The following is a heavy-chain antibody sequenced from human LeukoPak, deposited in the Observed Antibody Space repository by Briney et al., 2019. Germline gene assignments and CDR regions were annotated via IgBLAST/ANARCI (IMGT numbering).Heavy chain of an antibody. CDR2: IWYDGSNK. J-gene: IGHJ6*02. CDR1: GFTFSSYG. D-gene: IGHD1-26*01. CDR3: ARDPTTTYYYGMDV. Sequence: GGSLRLSCAASGFTFSSYGMHWVRQAPGKGLEWVAVIWYDGSNKYYADSVKGRFTISRDNSKNTLYLQVNSLRAEDTAVYYCARDPTTTYYYGMDVWGQGTTVTVSS. V-gene: IGHV3-33*01.